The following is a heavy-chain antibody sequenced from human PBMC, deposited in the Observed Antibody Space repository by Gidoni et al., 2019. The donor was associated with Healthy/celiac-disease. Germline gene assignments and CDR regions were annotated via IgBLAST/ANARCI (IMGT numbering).Heavy chain of an antibody. CDR1: GFTFSSYA. D-gene: IGHD3-9*01. Sequence: EVQLLESGGGLVQPVGSLRLSCAASGFTFSSYAMSWVRQAPGKGLEWVSAISGSGGSTYYADSVKGRFTISRDNSKNTLYLQMNSLRAEDTAVYYCATAPLRYFDWLYYFDYWGQGTLVTVSS. V-gene: IGHV3-23*01. CDR3: ATAPLRYFDWLYYFDY. J-gene: IGHJ4*02. CDR2: ISGSGGST.